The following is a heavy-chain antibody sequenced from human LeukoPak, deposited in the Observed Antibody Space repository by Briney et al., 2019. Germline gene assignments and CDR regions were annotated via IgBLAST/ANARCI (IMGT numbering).Heavy chain of an antibody. CDR3: ARDPVDGHYHFDY. V-gene: IGHV1-2*02. Sequence: ASVKVSCKAAGYSISDSHMHWVRQAPGQGLEWMGWIMSNSGGTHDAQKFQGRVTMTRDTSISTAYFELTSLRSDDTAIYYCARDPVDGHYHFDYWGQGTLVTVSS. CDR2: IMSNSGGT. J-gene: IGHJ4*02. CDR1: GYSISDSH. D-gene: IGHD5-24*01.